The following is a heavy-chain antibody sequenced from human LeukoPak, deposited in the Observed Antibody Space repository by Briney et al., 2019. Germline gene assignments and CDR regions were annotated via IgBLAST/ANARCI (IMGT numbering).Heavy chain of an antibody. CDR2: IIPIFGTA. J-gene: IGHJ3*02. CDR3: ARASPGKNAFDI. Sequence: GASVKVSCKASGDSFKSYVINWVRQAPGQGLEWMGGIIPIFGTANYAQKFQGRVTITADESTSTAYMELSSLRSEDTAVYYCARASPGKNAFDIWGQGTMVTVSS. D-gene: IGHD1-26*01. CDR1: GDSFKSYV. V-gene: IGHV1-69*13.